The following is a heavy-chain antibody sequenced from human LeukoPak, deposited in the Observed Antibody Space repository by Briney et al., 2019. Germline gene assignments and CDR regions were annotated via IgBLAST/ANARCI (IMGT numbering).Heavy chain of an antibody. CDR1: GYTFTSYG. J-gene: IGHJ1*01. CDR3: ARAPRGAYCGGDCGSQH. D-gene: IGHD2-21*01. Sequence: GASVKVSCKASGYTFTSYGISWVRQAPGQGLEWMGWISAYNGNTNYAQKPQGRVTMTTDTSTSTAYMELRSLRSDDTAVYYCARAPRGAYCGGDCGSQHWGQGTLVTVSS. V-gene: IGHV1-18*01. CDR2: ISAYNGNT.